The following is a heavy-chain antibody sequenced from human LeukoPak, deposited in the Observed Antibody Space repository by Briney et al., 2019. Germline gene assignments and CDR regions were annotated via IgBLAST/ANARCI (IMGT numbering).Heavy chain of an antibody. J-gene: IGHJ4*02. Sequence: SETLSLTCTVSGGSISSYYWSWIRQPPGKGLEWIGYIYYSGSTNYNPSLKSRVTISVDTSKNQFSLRLSSVTAADTAVYYCASVDTAMVTIDYWGQGTLVTVSS. D-gene: IGHD5-18*01. CDR3: ASVDTAMVTIDY. CDR2: IYYSGST. V-gene: IGHV4-59*08. CDR1: GGSISSYY.